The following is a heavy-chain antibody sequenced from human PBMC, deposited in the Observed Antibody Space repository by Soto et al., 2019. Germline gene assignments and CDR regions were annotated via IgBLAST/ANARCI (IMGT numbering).Heavy chain of an antibody. CDR3: ARQPPDTAAFDV. Sequence: SETLSLTCTVSDDSINTYYWSWIRQSPGKGLEWIAYIHYNGDTKYDLSLKSRVTMSVDTSKNQVSLNLRSVTAADTAVYYCARQPPDTAAFDVWGQGTMVTVSS. J-gene: IGHJ3*01. CDR2: IHYNGDT. D-gene: IGHD5-18*01. V-gene: IGHV4-59*08. CDR1: DDSINTYY.